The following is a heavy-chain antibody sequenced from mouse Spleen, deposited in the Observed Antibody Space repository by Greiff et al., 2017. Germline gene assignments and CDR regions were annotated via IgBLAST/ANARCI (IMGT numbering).Heavy chain of an antibody. D-gene: IGHD1-1*01. J-gene: IGHJ3*01. V-gene: IGHV1-55*01. CDR3: ARLYYYGSSYGFAY. CDR2: IYPGSGST. Sequence: QVHVKQPGAELVKPGASVKMSCKASGYTFTSYWITWVKQRPGQGLEWIGDIYPGSGSTNYNEKFKSKATLTVDTSSSTAYMQLSSLTSEDSAVYYCARLYYYGSSYGFAYWGQGTLVTVSA. CDR1: GYTFTSYW.